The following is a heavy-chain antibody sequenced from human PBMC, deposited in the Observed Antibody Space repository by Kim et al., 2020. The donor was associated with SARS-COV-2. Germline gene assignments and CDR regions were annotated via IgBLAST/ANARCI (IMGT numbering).Heavy chain of an antibody. V-gene: IGHV3-30*18. CDR3: AKDPYSSGWSYYYYYYGMDV. J-gene: IGHJ6*02. CDR2: ISYDGSNK. D-gene: IGHD6-19*01. Sequence: GGSLRLSCAASGFTFSSYGMHWVRQAPGKGLEWVAVISYDGSNKYYADSVKGRFTISRDNSKNTLYLQMNSLRAEDTAVYYCAKDPYSSGWSYYYYYYGMDVWGQGTTVTVSS. CDR1: GFTFSSYG.